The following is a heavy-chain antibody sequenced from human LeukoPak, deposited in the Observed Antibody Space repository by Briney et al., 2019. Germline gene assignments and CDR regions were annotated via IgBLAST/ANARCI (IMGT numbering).Heavy chain of an antibody. CDR2: ISGSGTST. Sequence: GGSLRLSCAASGFTFSSYAMSWVRQAPGKGLEWVSGISGSGTSTYYADSVKGRFTTSRDNSKNTPYLQMNSLRAEDTAVYYCAKDGSSSWSNFDYWGQGTLVTVSS. CDR1: GFTFSSYA. D-gene: IGHD6-13*01. V-gene: IGHV3-23*01. CDR3: AKDGSSSWSNFDY. J-gene: IGHJ4*02.